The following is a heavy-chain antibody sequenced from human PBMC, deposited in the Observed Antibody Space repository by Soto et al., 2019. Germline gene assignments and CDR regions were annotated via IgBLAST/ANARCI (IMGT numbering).Heavy chain of an antibody. J-gene: IGHJ4*02. CDR3: ARSTPQAGSFVPIFDY. V-gene: IGHV1-69*06. CDR2: IIPFFDTA. Sequence: QVQLVQSGAEVKKAGSSVKVSCKAAGGTFSRNAISWVRQAPGQGLEWMGGIIPFFDTANYAKKFQGRVTVSADKATSTAYMELSSRTTEDTDVYYCARSTPQAGSFVPIFDYWGQGNLVTVSS. CDR1: GGTFSRNA. D-gene: IGHD2-2*01.